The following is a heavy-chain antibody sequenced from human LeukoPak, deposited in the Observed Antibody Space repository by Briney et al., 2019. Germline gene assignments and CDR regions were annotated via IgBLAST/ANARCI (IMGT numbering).Heavy chain of an antibody. D-gene: IGHD6-19*01. CDR3: SRGGYICGWFDIDY. V-gene: IGHV3-7*01. CDR1: GFTFSHYW. J-gene: IGHJ4*02. Sequence: PGGSLRLSCAASGFTFSHYWMTWVRQAPGKGLEWVANIKGDGSDKYYVDSVKGRFTISRDNAKNSLYLQMNSLRAEDTAVYYCSRGGYICGWFDIDYWGQGTLVTVSS. CDR2: IKGDGSDK.